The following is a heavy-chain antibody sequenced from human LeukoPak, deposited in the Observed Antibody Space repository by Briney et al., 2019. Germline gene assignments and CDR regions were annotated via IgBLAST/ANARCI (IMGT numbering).Heavy chain of an antibody. J-gene: IGHJ4*02. Sequence: GGSLRLSCAASGFTFSSYSMHWVRHAPGKGLEWVSAISSSSSYIYYADSVKARFTITRDNAKNSLNLKMNSLRAEDTAVYYCARDMAVGSFDYWGQGTLVTVTA. D-gene: IGHD6-19*01. V-gene: IGHV3-21*01. CDR2: ISSSSSYI. CDR3: ARDMAVGSFDY. CDR1: GFTFSSYS.